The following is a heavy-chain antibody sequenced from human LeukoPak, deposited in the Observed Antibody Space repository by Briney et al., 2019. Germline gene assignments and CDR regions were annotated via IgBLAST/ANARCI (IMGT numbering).Heavy chain of an antibody. CDR1: GFTFSSYE. Sequence: GGSLRLSCAASGFTFSSYEMNWVRQAPRKGLEWVSYISSGGSAIYYADSVKGRFTISRDNAKNSLYLQMNSLRAEDTAVYYCARATYYDILTGLDYWGQGTLVTVSS. CDR3: ARATYYDILTGLDY. CDR2: ISSGGSAI. J-gene: IGHJ4*02. V-gene: IGHV3-48*03. D-gene: IGHD3-9*01.